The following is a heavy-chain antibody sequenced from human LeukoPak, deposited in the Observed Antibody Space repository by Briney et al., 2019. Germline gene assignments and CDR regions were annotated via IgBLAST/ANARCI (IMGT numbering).Heavy chain of an antibody. V-gene: IGHV4-39*01. D-gene: IGHD6-6*01. CDR1: GGSISSSSYY. Sequence: SETLSLTCTVSGGSISSSSYYWGWIRQPPGKGLEWIGSIYYSGSTYYNPSLKSRVTISVDTSKNQFSLKLSSVTAADTAVYYCARVRGLAARRPWASYNWFDPWGQGTLVTVSS. CDR3: ARVRGLAARRPWASYNWFDP. J-gene: IGHJ5*02. CDR2: IYYSGST.